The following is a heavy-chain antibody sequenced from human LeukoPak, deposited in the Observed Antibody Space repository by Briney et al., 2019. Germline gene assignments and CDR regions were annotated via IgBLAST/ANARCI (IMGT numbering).Heavy chain of an antibody. CDR2: INPNSGGT. CDR1: GYTFTGYY. J-gene: IGHJ4*02. CDR3: ARGPGPLWFGELPFDY. V-gene: IGHV1-2*02. D-gene: IGHD3-10*01. Sequence: GASAKVSCKASGYTFTGYYMHWVRQAPGQGLEWMGWINPNSGGTNYAQKFQGRVTMTRDTSISTAYMELSRLRSDDTAVYYCARGPGPLWFGELPFDYWGQGTLVTVSS.